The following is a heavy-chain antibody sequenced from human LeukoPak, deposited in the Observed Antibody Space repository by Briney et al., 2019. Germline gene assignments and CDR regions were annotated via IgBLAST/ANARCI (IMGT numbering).Heavy chain of an antibody. CDR3: AKAGDSSGWFGF. V-gene: IGHV3-23*01. CDR2: ISGGGGDT. J-gene: IGHJ4*02. D-gene: IGHD6-19*01. CDR1: GFTFSTYA. Sequence: GGSLRLSCSASGFTFSTYAMSWVRQAPGKGLEGVSGISGGGGDTYYGDSAKVRFTISRDNSKNTLSLQMNSLRAEDTAIYYCAKAGDSSGWFGFWGQGTLVIVSS.